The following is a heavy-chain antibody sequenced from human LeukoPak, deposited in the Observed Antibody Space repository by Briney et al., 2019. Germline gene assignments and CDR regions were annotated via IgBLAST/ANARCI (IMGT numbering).Heavy chain of an antibody. D-gene: IGHD3-3*01. CDR1: GFTFGFYA. CDR2: ITGRGDVP. V-gene: IGHV3-23*01. Sequence: GGSLRLSCAASGFTFGFYAMSWVRQAPGKGLEWVSSITGRGDVPFYADSLKDRFTISRDNWKNMLYLEMSSLRVEDTAVYYCAKDRPNYHENNGHYYTPNGDSWGQGTLVTVSS. J-gene: IGHJ5*01. CDR3: AKDRPNYHENNGHYYTPNGDS.